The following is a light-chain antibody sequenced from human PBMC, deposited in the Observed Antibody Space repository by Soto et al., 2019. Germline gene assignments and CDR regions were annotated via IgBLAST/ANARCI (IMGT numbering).Light chain of an antibody. V-gene: IGLV1-47*01. Sequence: QSALTQPPSASGTPGQRVTISCSGSSSNIGSNYVYWYQQLPGTAPKLLIYRNNQWPSGVPDRFSGSKSGTSASLAISGLRXXXXXXXXCAXWDDSLSGVVFGGGTKLTVL. CDR1: SSNIGSNY. CDR3: AXWDDSLSGVV. CDR2: RNN. J-gene: IGLJ2*01.